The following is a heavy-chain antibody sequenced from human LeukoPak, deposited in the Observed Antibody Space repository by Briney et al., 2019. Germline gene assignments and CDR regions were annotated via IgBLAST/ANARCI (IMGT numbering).Heavy chain of an antibody. V-gene: IGHV3-48*01. CDR3: AREGYDFWSGYTWSY. Sequence: GGSLRLSCAASGFTFSSYSMNWVRQAPGKGLEWVSYISSSSGTIYYADSVKGRFTISRDNAKNSLYLQMNSLRAEDTAVYYCAREGYDFWSGYTWSYWGQGTLVTVSS. D-gene: IGHD3-3*01. CDR1: GFTFSSYS. J-gene: IGHJ4*02. CDR2: ISSSSGTI.